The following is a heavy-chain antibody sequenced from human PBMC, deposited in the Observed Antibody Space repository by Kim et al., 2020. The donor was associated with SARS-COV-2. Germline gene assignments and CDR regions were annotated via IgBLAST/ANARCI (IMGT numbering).Heavy chain of an antibody. D-gene: IGHD3-10*01. CDR1: GFTFSNAW. J-gene: IGHJ4*02. V-gene: IGHV3-15*01. CDR2: IKSKTDGGTT. Sequence: GGSLRLSCAASGFTFSNAWMSWVRQAPGKGLEWVGRIKSKTDGGTTDYAAPVKGRFTISRDDSKNTLYLQMNCLKTEDTAVYYCTTGYGSGPFDYWGQGTLVTVSS. CDR3: TTGYGSGPFDY.